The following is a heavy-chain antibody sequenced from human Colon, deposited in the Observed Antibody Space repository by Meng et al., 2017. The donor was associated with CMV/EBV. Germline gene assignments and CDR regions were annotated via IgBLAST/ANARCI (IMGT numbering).Heavy chain of an antibody. J-gene: IGHJ4*02. CDR3: ARDPWGYY. CDR1: GFTFNSYA. V-gene: IGHV3-23*03. Sequence: GGSLRLSCAASGFTFNSYAMSWVRQAPGKGLEWVSVIYSGGSSAYYADSVKGRFTVSRDNSMNTLYLQMTSLRAEDTAVYYCARDPWGYYWGQGTLVTVSS. CDR2: IYSGGSSA. D-gene: IGHD3-16*01.